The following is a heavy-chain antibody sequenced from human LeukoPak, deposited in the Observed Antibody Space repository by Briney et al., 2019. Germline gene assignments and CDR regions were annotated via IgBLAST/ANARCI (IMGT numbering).Heavy chain of an antibody. CDR3: AKDIYGGNSAGQFDY. V-gene: IGHV3-23*01. CDR2: NSGSGAST. Sequence: PGGSLRLSCAASGFTFSVYYMTWVRQALGKGLEWVLANSGSGASTYYADSVKGRFTISRDNSKNTLSLQMNSLRAEDTAVYHCAKDIYGGNSAGQFDYWGQGTLVTVSS. J-gene: IGHJ4*02. D-gene: IGHD4-23*01. CDR1: GFTFSVYY.